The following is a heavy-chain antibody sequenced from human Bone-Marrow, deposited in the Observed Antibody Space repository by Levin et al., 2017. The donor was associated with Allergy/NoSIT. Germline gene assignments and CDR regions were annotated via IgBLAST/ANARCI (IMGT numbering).Heavy chain of an antibody. CDR3: ATTNPRRRTGVFDY. J-gene: IGHJ4*02. CDR1: GISVSNNH. Sequence: GGSLRLSCAASGISVSNNHMSWARQAPGKGLEWVAVISFDGGNTYYADSVEGRFTISRDNSKDTLYLQMNSLRAEDTAIYYCATTNPRRRTGVFDYWGQGTLVTVSS. CDR2: ISFDGGNT. D-gene: IGHD1-1*01. V-gene: IGHV3-30-3*01.